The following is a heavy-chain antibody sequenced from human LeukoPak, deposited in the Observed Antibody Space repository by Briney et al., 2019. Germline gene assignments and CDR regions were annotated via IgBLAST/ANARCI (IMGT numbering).Heavy chain of an antibody. CDR2: MNPNSGNT. J-gene: IGHJ5*02. CDR1: GYTFTSYN. V-gene: IGHV1-8*01. D-gene: IGHD6-6*01. CDR3: AKDPKYSSSSIHNWFDP. Sequence: VASVKVSCKASGYTFTSYNINWVRQATGQGLEWMGWMNPNSGNTGYAQKFQGRVTMTRNTSISTAYMELSSLRSEDTAVYYCAKDPKYSSSSIHNWFDPWGQGTLVTVSS.